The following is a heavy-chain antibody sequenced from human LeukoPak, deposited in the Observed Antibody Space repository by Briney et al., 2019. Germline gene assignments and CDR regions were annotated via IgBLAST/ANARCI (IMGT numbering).Heavy chain of an antibody. Sequence: SETLSLTCTVSGGSISGYYWTWIRQPPGKGLEWIGYIYYSGSTNYNPSLKSRVTISVDTSKNQFSLKLSSVTAADTAVYYCARLGLREDYWYFDLWGRGTLVTVSS. CDR2: IYYSGST. V-gene: IGHV4-59*01. J-gene: IGHJ2*01. CDR1: GGSISGYY. D-gene: IGHD3/OR15-3a*01. CDR3: ARLGLREDYWYFDL.